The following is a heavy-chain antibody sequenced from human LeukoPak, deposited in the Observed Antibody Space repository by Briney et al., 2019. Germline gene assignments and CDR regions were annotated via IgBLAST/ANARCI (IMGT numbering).Heavy chain of an antibody. Sequence: GGSLRLSCAASGFTVSSNYMSWVGQAPGKGLEWVSVIYSGGSTYYADSVKGRFTISRDNSKNTLYLQMNSLRAEDTAVYYCARDHSSWDAFDIWGQGTMSPSLQ. CDR1: GFTVSSNY. J-gene: IGHJ3*02. CDR3: ARDHSSWDAFDI. CDR2: IYSGGST. V-gene: IGHV3-66*01.